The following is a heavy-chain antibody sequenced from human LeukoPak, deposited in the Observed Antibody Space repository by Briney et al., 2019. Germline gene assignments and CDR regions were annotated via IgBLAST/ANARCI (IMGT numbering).Heavy chain of an antibody. J-gene: IGHJ4*02. CDR3: VXEGAYSTSSPAGY. Sequence: GGSLRLSCAASGFTFSSYWMSWVRQAPGKRLEWVANINQDGSEKYYVDSVKGRFIISRDNARNSLFLQMNILTAEDTAIYYCVXEGAYSTSSPAGYWGQGTLVSVSS. V-gene: IGHV3-7*01. D-gene: IGHD6-6*01. CDR2: INQDGSEK. CDR1: GFTFSSYW.